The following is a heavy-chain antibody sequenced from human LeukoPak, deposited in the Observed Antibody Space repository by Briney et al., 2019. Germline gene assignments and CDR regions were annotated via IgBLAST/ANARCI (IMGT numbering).Heavy chain of an antibody. Sequence: SETLSLTCTVSGGSISSYYWSWIRQPPGKGLEWIGYIYYSGSTNYNPSLKSRVTTSVDTSKNQFSLKLSSVTAADTAVYYCARDSSSPGGVDVWGQGTTVTVSS. CDR1: GGSISSYY. CDR2: IYYSGST. CDR3: ARDSSSPGGVDV. V-gene: IGHV4-59*01. J-gene: IGHJ6*02. D-gene: IGHD6-6*01.